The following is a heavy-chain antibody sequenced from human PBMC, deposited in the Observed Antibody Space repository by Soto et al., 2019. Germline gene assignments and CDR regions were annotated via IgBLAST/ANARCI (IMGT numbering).Heavy chain of an antibody. Sequence: QVQLQESGPGLVKPSQTLSLTCTVSGGSISSGGYYWSWIRQHPGKGLEWIGYIYYSGSTYYNPSLKSRVTRAVDTSKNQFSLKLSSVTAADTAVSYCARGPGSSAFDYWGQGTLVTVSS. CDR1: GGSISSGGYY. CDR2: IYYSGST. V-gene: IGHV4-31*03. D-gene: IGHD6-13*01. J-gene: IGHJ4*02. CDR3: ARGPGSSAFDY.